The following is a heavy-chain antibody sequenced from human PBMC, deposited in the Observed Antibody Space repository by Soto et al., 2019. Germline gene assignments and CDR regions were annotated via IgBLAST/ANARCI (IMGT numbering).Heavy chain of an antibody. CDR3: ARCSLVVIPVPGFDP. CDR2: IYYNGNT. V-gene: IGHV4-31*03. CDR1: GGSISSGGYY. J-gene: IGHJ5*02. D-gene: IGHD2-15*01. Sequence: LSLTCTVSGGSISSGGYYWSWIRQHPGRGLGWIGYIYYNGNTYYNPSLKSRVTVSVDTSKNQFSLNVRSVTAADTAVYYCARCSLVVIPVPGFDPWGQGTLVTVS.